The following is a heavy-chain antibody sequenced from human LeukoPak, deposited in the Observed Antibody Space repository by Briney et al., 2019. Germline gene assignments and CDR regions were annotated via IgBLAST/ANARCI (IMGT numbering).Heavy chain of an antibody. CDR2: MNPNSGNT. Sequence: ASVKVSCKASGYTFTSYDINWVRQATGQGLEWMGWMNPNSGNTGYAQKFQGRVTMTRNTSISTAYMELGSLRSEDTAVYYCARALGEYTDNWFDPWGQGTLVTVSS. D-gene: IGHD6-6*01. CDR3: ARALGEYTDNWFDP. V-gene: IGHV1-8*01. CDR1: GYTFTSYD. J-gene: IGHJ5*02.